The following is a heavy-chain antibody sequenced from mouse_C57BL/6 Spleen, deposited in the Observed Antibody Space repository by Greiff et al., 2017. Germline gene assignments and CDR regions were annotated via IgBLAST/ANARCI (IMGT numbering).Heavy chain of an antibody. CDR1: GYAFSSYW. D-gene: IGHD2-14*01. J-gene: IGHJ4*01. CDR2: IYPGDGDT. V-gene: IGHV1-80*01. Sequence: VQGVESGAELVKPGASVKISCKASGYAFSSYWMNWVKQRPGKGLEWIGQIYPGDGDTNYNGKFKGKATLTADKSSSTAYMQLSSLTSEDSAVYFCARGGGTAYAMDYWGQGTSVTVSS. CDR3: ARGGGTAYAMDY.